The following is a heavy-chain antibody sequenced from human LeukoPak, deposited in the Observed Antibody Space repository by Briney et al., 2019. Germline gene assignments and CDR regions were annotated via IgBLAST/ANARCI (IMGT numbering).Heavy chain of an antibody. CDR1: GYSFIAYC. CDR2: INPKTGDT. V-gene: IGHV1-2*02. CDR3: ARDGYRNELDY. Sequence: ASVKVCCKTSGYSFIAYCIHWVRQAPGQGLEWMGWINPKTGDTRYAQKLRGRVTMTRDTSVSTVYMDLSGLRSDDTAVYFRARDGYRNELDYWGRGTLVTVSS. D-gene: IGHD5-24*01. J-gene: IGHJ4*02.